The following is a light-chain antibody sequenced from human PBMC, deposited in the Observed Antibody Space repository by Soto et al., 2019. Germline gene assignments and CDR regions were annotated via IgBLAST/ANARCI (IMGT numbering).Light chain of an antibody. CDR3: CSYAGSYTFV. CDR1: SSDVGGYSY. V-gene: IGLV2-11*01. CDR2: DVI. J-gene: IGLJ1*01. Sequence: QSALTQPRSVSGSPGQSVTISCSGTSSDVGGYSYVSWYQQRPGKAPKLMIYDVITRPSGVPDRFSGSKSGNTASLTISGLQAEDEAGYFCCSYAGSYTFVFGTGTKVTVL.